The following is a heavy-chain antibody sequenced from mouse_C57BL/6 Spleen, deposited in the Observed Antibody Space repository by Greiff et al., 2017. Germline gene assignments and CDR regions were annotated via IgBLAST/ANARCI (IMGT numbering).Heavy chain of an antibody. CDR2: ISSGSSTI. CDR1: GFTFSDYG. Sequence: EVQLVESGGGLVKPGGSLKLSCAASGFTFSDYGMHWVRQAPEKGLEWVAYISSGSSTISYADTVKGRFTISGDNAKNTLFLQMTSLRSEDTAMYYCARGDYAMDYWGQGTSVTVSA. D-gene: IGHD2-13*01. CDR3: ARGDYAMDY. V-gene: IGHV5-17*01. J-gene: IGHJ4*01.